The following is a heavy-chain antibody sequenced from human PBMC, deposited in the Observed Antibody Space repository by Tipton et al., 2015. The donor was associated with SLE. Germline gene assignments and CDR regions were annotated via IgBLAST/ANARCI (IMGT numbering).Heavy chain of an antibody. V-gene: IGHV4-61*09. CDR2: IYTSGST. J-gene: IGHJ5*02. CDR1: GGSISSGSYY. D-gene: IGHD3-10*01. CDR3: ARAGYRPGEWFDP. Sequence: TLSLTCTVSGGSISSGSYYWSWIRQPAGKGLEWIGYIYTSGSTNYNPSLKSRVTISVDTSKNQFSLKLSSVTAADTAVYYCARAGYRPGEWFDPWGQGTLVTVSS.